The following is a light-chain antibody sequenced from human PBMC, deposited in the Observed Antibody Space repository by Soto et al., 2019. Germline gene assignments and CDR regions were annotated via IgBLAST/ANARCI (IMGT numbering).Light chain of an antibody. V-gene: IGKV1-12*01. CDR2: TAS. J-gene: IGKJ5*01. CDR3: QQANSFPIT. Sequence: DLQMTQSPSSVSASVGDRVTITCRASQTINSWLAWYQQKPGKAPNLLIYTASSLQGGVPSRFSGSGSGTDFTLTITSLQPEDFATYYCQQANSFPITFGQGTRLEIE. CDR1: QTINSW.